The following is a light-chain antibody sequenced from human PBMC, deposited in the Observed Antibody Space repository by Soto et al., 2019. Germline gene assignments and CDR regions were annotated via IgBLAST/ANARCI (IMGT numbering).Light chain of an antibody. CDR3: QQYHTAPIT. J-gene: IGKJ5*01. CDR1: QSFSSSY. CDR2: GAS. Sequence: EDLLTQSPFPLSLSPGDRATLSCRARQSFSSSYLAWYQHKPGQAPRLLIYGASIRATGIPDRFSGSGSGTDFTLTISRLEPEDFAVYYCQQYHTAPITFGQGTRMEIK. V-gene: IGKV3-20*01.